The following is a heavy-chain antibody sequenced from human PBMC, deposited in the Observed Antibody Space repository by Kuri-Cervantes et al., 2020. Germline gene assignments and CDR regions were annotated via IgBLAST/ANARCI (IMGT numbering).Heavy chain of an antibody. D-gene: IGHD5-12*01. CDR2: IYHSGST. V-gene: IGHV4-38-2*01. J-gene: IGHJ6*03. CDR3: ARGAYDPTYYYYMDV. CDR1: GYSISSGYY. Sequence: GSLRLSCAVSGYSISSGYYWGWIRQPPGKGLEWIGSIYHSGSTYYNPSLKSRVTISVDTSKNQFSLKLSSVTAADTAVYYCARGAYDPTYYYYMDVWGKGTTVTVSS.